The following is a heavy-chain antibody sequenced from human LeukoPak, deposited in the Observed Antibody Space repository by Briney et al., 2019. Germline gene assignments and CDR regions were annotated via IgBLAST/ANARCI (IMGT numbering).Heavy chain of an antibody. Sequence: PGGSLRLSCAASGFTVSSNYMTWVRQAPGKGLEWVSVVYTGGSTYSADSVKGRLTISRDNSKNTLYLQMNSLRAEDTAVYYCARGLAAAGLYFDYWGQGTLVTVSS. V-gene: IGHV3-53*01. CDR3: ARGLAAAGLYFDY. J-gene: IGHJ4*02. CDR1: GFTVSSNY. D-gene: IGHD6-13*01. CDR2: VYTGGST.